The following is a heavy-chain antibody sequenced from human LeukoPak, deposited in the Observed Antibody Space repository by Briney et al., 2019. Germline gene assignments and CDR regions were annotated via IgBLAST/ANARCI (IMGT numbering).Heavy chain of an antibody. J-gene: IGHJ4*02. CDR2: IYYSGST. D-gene: IGHD3-9*01. Sequence: PSETLSLTCTVSGGSVSSGSYYWSWIRQPPGKGLEWIGYIYYSGSTNYNPSLKSRVTISVDTSKNQFSLKLRSVTAADTAVYYCARVAYFDILTGYPSRNFDSWGQGAPVTVSS. CDR1: GGSVSSGSYY. CDR3: ARVAYFDILTGYPSRNFDS. V-gene: IGHV4-61*01.